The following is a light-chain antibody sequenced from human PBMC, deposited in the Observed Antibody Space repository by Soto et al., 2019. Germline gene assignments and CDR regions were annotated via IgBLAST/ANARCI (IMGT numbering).Light chain of an antibody. V-gene: IGKV4-1*01. Sequence: DIVMTQSPGARAVSLGERATIDCRSSQSVLYSSNNKNYLAWYQQKPGQPPKLLIYWASTRESGVPDRFSGSGSGTDITLTISSLQAEDVAVYYCQQYYSTPHTFGQGTKLEIK. CDR2: WAS. CDR3: QQYYSTPHT. CDR1: QSVLYSSNNKNY. J-gene: IGKJ2*01.